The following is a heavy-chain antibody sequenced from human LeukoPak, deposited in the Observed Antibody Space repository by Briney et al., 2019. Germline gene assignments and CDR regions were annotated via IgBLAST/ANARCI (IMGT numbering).Heavy chain of an antibody. D-gene: IGHD2-15*01. Sequence: SETLSLTCTVSGGSISSYYWNWIRQPPGKGLEWIGYIYNSGSTNNNPSLKSRVTISVDMSKNQFYLKLSSVTAADTAVYYCARASTPYYMEVWGKGTTVTVSS. CDR2: IYNSGST. CDR3: ARASTPYYMEV. CDR1: GGSISSYY. V-gene: IGHV4-59*01. J-gene: IGHJ6*03.